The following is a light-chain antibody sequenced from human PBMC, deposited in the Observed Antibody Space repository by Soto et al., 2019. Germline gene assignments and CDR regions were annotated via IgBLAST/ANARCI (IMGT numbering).Light chain of an antibody. CDR1: QTVTRNY. V-gene: IGKV3-11*01. Sequence: EIVLTQSPGTLSLSPGERATLSCRASQTVTRNYLAWHQQKPGQTPRLLIYDASNKATGIPARFSGSGSGTDFTLTISSLEPEDFAVYYCQQRSNWLTWTFGQGTKVDIK. J-gene: IGKJ1*01. CDR3: QQRSNWLTWT. CDR2: DAS.